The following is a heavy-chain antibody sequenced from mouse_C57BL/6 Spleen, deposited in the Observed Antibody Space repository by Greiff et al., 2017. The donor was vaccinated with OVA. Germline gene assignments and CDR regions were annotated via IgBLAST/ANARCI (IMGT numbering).Heavy chain of an antibody. D-gene: IGHD1-1*01. CDR2: ISYDGSN. Sequence: EVKLMESGPGLVKPSQSLSLTCSVTGYSITSGYYWNWIRQFPGNKLEWMGYISYDGSNNYNPSLKNRISITRDTSKNQFFLKLNSVTTEDTATYYCARHGSDWYFDVWGTGTTVTVSS. CDR1: GYSITSGYY. J-gene: IGHJ1*03. CDR3: ARHGSDWYFDV. V-gene: IGHV3-6*01.